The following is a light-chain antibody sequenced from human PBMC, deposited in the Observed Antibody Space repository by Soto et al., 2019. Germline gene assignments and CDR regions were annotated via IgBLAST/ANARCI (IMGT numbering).Light chain of an antibody. CDR1: QSISSW. CDR3: QQYNRYPRT. CDR2: KAS. V-gene: IGKV1-5*03. Sequence: DIQMTQSPSTLSASVGDRVTITCRASQSISSWLAWYQQKPGKAPKLLIYKASSLESGVPSRFSGSGSGTEFTLTSSSLQPDDFASYYCQQYNRYPRTFGQGTKLEI. J-gene: IGKJ2*01.